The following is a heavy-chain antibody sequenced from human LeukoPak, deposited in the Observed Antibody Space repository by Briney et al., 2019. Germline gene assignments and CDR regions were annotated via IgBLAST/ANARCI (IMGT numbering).Heavy chain of an antibody. Sequence: GESLKISCKGSGYSFSSYWIGWVRQMPGKGLEWMGIIYPSVSDTRYSPSFQGQVTISADKSISTAYLQWSSLKASDTSIYYCARSGRGYSHGYDYWGQGTLVTVSS. CDR2: IYPSVSDT. V-gene: IGHV5-51*01. D-gene: IGHD5-18*01. CDR3: ARSGRGYSHGYDY. J-gene: IGHJ4*02. CDR1: GYSFSSYW.